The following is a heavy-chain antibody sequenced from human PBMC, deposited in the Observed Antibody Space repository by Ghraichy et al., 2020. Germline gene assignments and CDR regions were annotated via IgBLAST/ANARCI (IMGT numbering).Heavy chain of an antibody. V-gene: IGHV1-2*02. J-gene: IGHJ4*02. CDR1: GYTFSDYY. Sequence: ASVKVSCKASGYTFSDYYMHWVRQAPGQGLEGMGWINPHSGGTNYAQNFQGRVTMTRDTSISTAYMELSGMRSDDTAVYHCARRRSISGGGLHYWGLGTLVTVSS. CDR3: ARRRSISGGGLHY. CDR2: INPHSGGT. D-gene: IGHD6-19*01.